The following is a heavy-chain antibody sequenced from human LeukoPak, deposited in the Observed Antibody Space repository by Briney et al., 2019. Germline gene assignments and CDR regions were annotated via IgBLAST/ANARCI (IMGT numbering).Heavy chain of an antibody. V-gene: IGHV4-39*01. D-gene: IGHD3-10*01. CDR2: IHYSGST. CDR3: ARLRSGGSLNS. Sequence: PSETLSLTCTVSGDSISKSSYYWVWIRQPPGKGLEWIGSIHYSGSTYYNPSLKSRVAKSIDTSKNQFSLKLSSVTAADTAVYYCARLRSGGSLNSWGQGTLVTVSS. CDR1: GDSISKSSYY. J-gene: IGHJ4*02.